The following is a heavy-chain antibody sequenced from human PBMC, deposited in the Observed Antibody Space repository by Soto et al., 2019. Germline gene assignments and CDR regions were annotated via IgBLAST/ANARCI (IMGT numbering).Heavy chain of an antibody. V-gene: IGHV1-69*06. J-gene: IGHJ4*02. D-gene: IGHD3-22*01. CDR2: IIPIFGTA. Sequence: QVQLVQSGAEVKKPGSSVKVSCKASGGTFSSYAISWVRQAPGQGLEWMGGIIPIFGTANYAQKFQGRVTITADKSTSTAYMELSSLRSEDTAVYYCARVGRYYDSSGYYYFDYWGQGTLVTVSS. CDR3: ARVGRYYDSSGYYYFDY. CDR1: GGTFSSYA.